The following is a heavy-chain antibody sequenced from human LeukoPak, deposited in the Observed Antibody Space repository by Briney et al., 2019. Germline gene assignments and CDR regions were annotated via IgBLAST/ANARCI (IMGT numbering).Heavy chain of an antibody. CDR2: IYYSGST. V-gene: IGHV4-4*02. Sequence: SETLSLTCAVSGGSISSSNWWSWVRQPPGKGLEWIGYIYYSGSTNYNPSLKSRVTISVDTSKNQFSLKLSSVTAADTAVYYCARLIPNDYGDYRAFDIWGQGTMVTVSS. CDR1: GGSISSSNW. CDR3: ARLIPNDYGDYRAFDI. J-gene: IGHJ3*02. D-gene: IGHD4-17*01.